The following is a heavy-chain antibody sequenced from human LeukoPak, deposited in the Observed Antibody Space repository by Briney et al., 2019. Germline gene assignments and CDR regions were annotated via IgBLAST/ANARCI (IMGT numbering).Heavy chain of an antibody. CDR2: ISAYNGNT. V-gene: IGHV1-18*01. CDR1: GYTFISYG. J-gene: IGHJ4*02. D-gene: IGHD5-12*01. CDR3: AIGREDIVATMAFDY. Sequence: VASVKVSCKASGYTFISYGISWVRQAPGQGLEWMGWISAYNGNTNYAQKLQGRVTMTTDTSTSTAYMELRSLRSDDTAVYYCAIGREDIVATMAFDYWGQGTLVTVSS.